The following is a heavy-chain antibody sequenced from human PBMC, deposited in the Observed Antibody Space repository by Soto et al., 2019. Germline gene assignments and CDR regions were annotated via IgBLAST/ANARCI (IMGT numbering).Heavy chain of an antibody. CDR1: GFTFSSYT. CDR2: ISGSGGST. Sequence: VGSLRLSCAASGFTFSSYTMSWVRQAPGKGLEWVSAISGSGGSTYYADSVKGRFTISRDNSKSTLYLQMNSLRAEDTAVYYCAKTAFGRAVGYWGQGTLVTVSS. CDR3: AKTAFGRAVGY. J-gene: IGHJ4*02. D-gene: IGHD3-10*01. V-gene: IGHV3-23*01.